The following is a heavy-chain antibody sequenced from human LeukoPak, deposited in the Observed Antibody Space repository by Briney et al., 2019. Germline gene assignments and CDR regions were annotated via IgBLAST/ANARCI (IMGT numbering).Heavy chain of an antibody. V-gene: IGHV3-23*01. CDR3: AKARYSYGYWCDY. CDR1: GFAFSRYA. CDR2: ISISGGST. Sequence: GGSLRLSCAASGFAFSRYAMSWVRQAPGKGLEWVSAISISGGSTFYADSVKGRFTVSRDNSKNTLYLQMNSLRAEDTAVYYCAKARYSYGYWCDYWGQGTLVTVSS. D-gene: IGHD5-18*01. J-gene: IGHJ4*02.